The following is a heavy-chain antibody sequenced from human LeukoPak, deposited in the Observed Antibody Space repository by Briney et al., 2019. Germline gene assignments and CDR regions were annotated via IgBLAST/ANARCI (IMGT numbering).Heavy chain of an antibody. CDR3: ACEGATTRHDAFDI. J-gene: IGHJ3*02. V-gene: IGHV1-2*04. D-gene: IGHD1-26*01. CDR2: INPNSGGT. CDR1: GYTFTGYY. Sequence: ASVNVSCKASGYTFTGYYMHWVRQAPGQGLEWMGWINPNSGGTNYAQKFQGWVTMTRDTSISTAYMELSRLRSDDTAVYYCACEGATTRHDAFDIWGQGTMVTVSS.